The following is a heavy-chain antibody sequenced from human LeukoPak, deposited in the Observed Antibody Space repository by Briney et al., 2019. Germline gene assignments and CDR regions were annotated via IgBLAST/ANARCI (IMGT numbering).Heavy chain of an antibody. V-gene: IGHV1-46*01. CDR2: INPSGGST. Sequence: ASVKVSCKASGYTFTSYYMHWVRQAPGQGLKWMGIINPSGGSTSYAQKFQGRVTMTGDMSTSTVYMELSSLRSEDTAVYYCAREYYYDSSGYYYLFDWGQGTLVTVSS. D-gene: IGHD3-22*01. CDR1: GYTFTSYY. CDR3: AREYYYDSSGYYYLFD. J-gene: IGHJ4*02.